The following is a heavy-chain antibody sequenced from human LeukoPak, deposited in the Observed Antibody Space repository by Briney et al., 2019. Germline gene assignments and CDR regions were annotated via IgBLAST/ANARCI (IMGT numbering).Heavy chain of an antibody. CDR2: INPSGST. V-gene: IGHV4-34*01. J-gene: IGHJ4*02. CDR3: AGAGYSSSWYFDY. CDR1: GGSFSGYY. Sequence: PSETLSLTCAVYGGSFSGYYWSWIRQPPGKGLEWIGEINPSGSTNYNPSLKSRVTISVDTSKNQFSLKLSSVTAADTAVYYCAGAGYSSSWYFDYWGQGTLVTVSS. D-gene: IGHD6-13*01.